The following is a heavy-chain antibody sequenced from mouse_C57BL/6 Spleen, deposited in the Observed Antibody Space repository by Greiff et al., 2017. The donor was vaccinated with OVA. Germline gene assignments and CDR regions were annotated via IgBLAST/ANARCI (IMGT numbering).Heavy chain of an antibody. V-gene: IGHV1-19*01. CDR1: GYTFTDYY. Sequence: EVQLQQSGPVLVKPGASVKMSCKASGYTFTDYYMNWVKQSHGKSLEWIGVINPYNGGTSYNQKFKGKATLTVAKSSSTAYMELNSLTSDDSAVYYCARSWVGSSYFDYWGQGTTLTVSS. CDR2: INPYNGGT. J-gene: IGHJ2*01. D-gene: IGHD1-1*02. CDR3: ARSWVGSSYFDY.